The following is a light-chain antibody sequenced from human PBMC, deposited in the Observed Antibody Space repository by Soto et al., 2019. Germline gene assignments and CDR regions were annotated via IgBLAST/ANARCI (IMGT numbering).Light chain of an antibody. CDR1: NSDVGGYNS. CDR2: DVT. J-gene: IGLJ1*01. V-gene: IGLV2-14*01. Sequence: QSALTQPASMSGSPVQSITISCTGTNSDVGGYNSVSWYQQHPGKAPKLMIYDVTNRPSGVSSRFSGSKSGNTASLTISGLQAEDEADYYCSSYTTNTTPYVFGTGTKLTVL. CDR3: SSYTTNTTPYV.